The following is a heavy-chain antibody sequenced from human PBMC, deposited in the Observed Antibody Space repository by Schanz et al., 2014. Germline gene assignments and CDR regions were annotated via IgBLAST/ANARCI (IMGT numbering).Heavy chain of an antibody. V-gene: IGHV3-66*01. CDR1: GFTVNTNY. J-gene: IGHJ3*01. D-gene: IGHD2-21*01. CDR2: MYINSGST. Sequence: EVQLVESGGGLVKPGGSLRLSCAASGFTVNTNYMSWVRQAPGKGLEWISSMYINSGSTQYADSVKGRFFISRDSSKNTLFLQMNSLRADDTAIYFCARDEGRDGYNLAFDVWGQGTLVTVSS. CDR3: ARDEGRDGYNLAFDV.